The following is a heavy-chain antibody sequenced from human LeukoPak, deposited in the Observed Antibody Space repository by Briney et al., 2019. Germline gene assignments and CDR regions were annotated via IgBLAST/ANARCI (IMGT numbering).Heavy chain of an antibody. D-gene: IGHD3-22*01. CDR3: ASTIVASPLFDY. CDR1: GGSISSYY. Sequence: PSETLSLTCTVSGGSISSYYWSWIRQPPGKGLEWIGYIYYSGSTNYNPSFKSRVTISADTSKNQFSLKLSSVTAADTAVYYCASTIVASPLFDYWGQGTLVTVSS. V-gene: IGHV4-59*08. CDR2: IYYSGST. J-gene: IGHJ4*02.